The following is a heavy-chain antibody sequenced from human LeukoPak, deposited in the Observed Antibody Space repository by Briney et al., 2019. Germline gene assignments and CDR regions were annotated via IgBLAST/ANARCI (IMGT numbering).Heavy chain of an antibody. CDR2: IYHSGST. J-gene: IGHJ4*02. V-gene: IGHV4-38-2*02. CDR3: ASYYYGSGSYYFDY. CDR1: GYSISSGYY. D-gene: IGHD3-10*01. Sequence: SETLSLTCTVSGYSISSGYYWGWIRQPPGKGLEWIGSIYHSGSTYYNPSLKRRVTISVDTSKNQFSLKLSSVTAADTAVYYCASYYYGSGSYYFDYWGQGTLVTVSS.